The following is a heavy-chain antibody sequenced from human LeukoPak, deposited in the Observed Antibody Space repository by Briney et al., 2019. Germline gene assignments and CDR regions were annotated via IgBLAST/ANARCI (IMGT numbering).Heavy chain of an antibody. D-gene: IGHD2-15*01. CDR2: IYYSGST. J-gene: IGHJ4*02. CDR1: GGSINGGGYY. CDR3: ARGGCSGGSCYSGSFDY. V-gene: IGHV4-31*03. Sequence: SETLSLTCTVSGGSINGGGYYWSWIRQHPGKGLEWIGYIYYSGSTYYNPSLKSRVTISVDTSKSQFSLKLSSVTAADTAPYYCARGGCSGGSCYSGSFDYWGQGTLVTVSS.